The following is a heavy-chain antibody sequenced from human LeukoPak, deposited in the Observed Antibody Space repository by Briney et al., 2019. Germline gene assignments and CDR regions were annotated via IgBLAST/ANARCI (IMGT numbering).Heavy chain of an antibody. CDR2: INPNSGGT. CDR1: GYTFTGYY. V-gene: IGHV1-2*06. D-gene: IGHD3-9*01. Sequence: ASVKVSCKASGYTFTGYYMHWVRQAPGQGLGWMGRINPNSGGTNYAQKFQGRVTMTRDTSISTAYMELSRLRSDDTAVYYCARSYDILTGLDYWGQGTLVTVSS. J-gene: IGHJ4*02. CDR3: ARSYDILTGLDY.